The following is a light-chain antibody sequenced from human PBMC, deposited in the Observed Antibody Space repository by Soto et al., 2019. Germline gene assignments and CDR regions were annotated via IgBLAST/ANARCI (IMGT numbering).Light chain of an antibody. V-gene: IGKV1-5*01. CDR1: QSIRSW. CDR3: QQYNSYPRT. J-gene: IGKJ2*02. CDR2: DAS. Sequence: DIQMTQSPSTLSASVGDRVIITCRASQSIRSWLAWYQQKPGKAPKLLIYDASSLESGVPSRFSGSGSGTELPLTISSLQPDDFATYCCQQYNSYPRTFGQGTKLEIK.